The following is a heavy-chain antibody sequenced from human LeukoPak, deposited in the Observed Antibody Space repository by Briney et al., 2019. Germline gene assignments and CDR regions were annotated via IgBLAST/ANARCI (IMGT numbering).Heavy chain of an antibody. Sequence: AETLSLTCTVSGGSISTYYWSWIRQPPGKGLEWIGYIYYSGSTNYNPSLKSRVTISVDTSKNQFSLKLSSVTAADTAVYYCAWLRGSSSSEDYYYYGMDVWGQGTTVTVSS. CDR1: GGSISTYY. J-gene: IGHJ6*02. V-gene: IGHV4-59*08. D-gene: IGHD6-13*01. CDR2: IYYSGST. CDR3: AWLRGSSSSEDYYYYGMDV.